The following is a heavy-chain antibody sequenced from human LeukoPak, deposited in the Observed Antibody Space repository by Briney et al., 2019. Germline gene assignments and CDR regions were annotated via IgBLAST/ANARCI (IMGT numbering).Heavy chain of an antibody. Sequence: GGSLRLSCAASEFTFSSYSMNWVRQAPGKGLEWVSYISSSSSTIYYADSVKGRFTISRDNAKNSLYLQMNSLGAEDTAVYYCARTSWAYYMDVWGKGTTVTVSS. CDR3: ARTSWAYYMDV. V-gene: IGHV3-48*01. J-gene: IGHJ6*03. CDR2: ISSSSSTI. D-gene: IGHD3-16*01. CDR1: EFTFSSYS.